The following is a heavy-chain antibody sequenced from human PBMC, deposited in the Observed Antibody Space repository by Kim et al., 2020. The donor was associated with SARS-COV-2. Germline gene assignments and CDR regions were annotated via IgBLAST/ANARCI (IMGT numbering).Heavy chain of an antibody. CDR3: ARGSYSSSWYYFDY. CDR1: GFTFSSYD. V-gene: IGHV3-13*01. CDR2: IGTAGYT. D-gene: IGHD6-13*01. J-gene: IGHJ4*02. Sequence: GGSLRLSCAASGFTFSSYDMHWVRQATGKGLEWVSAIGTAGYTYYPGSVKGRFTISRENAKNSLYLQMNSLRAGDTAVYYCARGSYSSSWYYFDYWGQGTLVTVSS.